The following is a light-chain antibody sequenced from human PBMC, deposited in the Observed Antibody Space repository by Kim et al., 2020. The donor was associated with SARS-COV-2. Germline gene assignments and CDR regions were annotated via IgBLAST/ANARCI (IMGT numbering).Light chain of an antibody. Sequence: VTISCHGSSSNIGAGYGVQWYQQIPGRAPKLLIFGNRNRPSGVPDRFSASTSGTSASLAITGLQADDESYYYCQSSDSSLSGSIVFGTGTKVTVL. V-gene: IGLV1-40*01. CDR3: QSSDSSLSGSIV. CDR2: GNR. CDR1: SSNIGAGYG. J-gene: IGLJ1*01.